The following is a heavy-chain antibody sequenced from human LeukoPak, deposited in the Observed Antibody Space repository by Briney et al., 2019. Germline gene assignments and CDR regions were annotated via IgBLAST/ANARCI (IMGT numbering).Heavy chain of an antibody. V-gene: IGHV1-18*01. Sequence: GASVKVSCKASGYTFTSYGISWVRQAPGQGLEWMGWISAYNGNTNYAQKLQGRVTMTTDTSTSTAYMELRSLRSDDTAVYYCARGYSYGYLLIGFDYWGQGTLVTVSS. CDR1: GYTFTSYG. CDR2: ISAYNGNT. CDR3: ARGYSYGYLLIGFDY. J-gene: IGHJ4*02. D-gene: IGHD5-18*01.